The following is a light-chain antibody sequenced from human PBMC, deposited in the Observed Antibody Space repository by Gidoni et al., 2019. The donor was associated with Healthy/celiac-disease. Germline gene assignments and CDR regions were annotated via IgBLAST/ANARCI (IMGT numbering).Light chain of an antibody. CDR1: SSNIGAGYD. V-gene: IGLV1-40*01. J-gene: IGLJ1*01. Sequence: QAVLTQPPAVSRAPGQVVTISCTGSSSNIGAGYDVHWYQQPPGTAPKLLIYGNSNRPSGVPDRFSGSTSGTSASLAITGLQAEAEPDYYCQSSASSLSGSYVFGTGTKVTVL. CDR2: GNS. CDR3: QSSASSLSGSYV.